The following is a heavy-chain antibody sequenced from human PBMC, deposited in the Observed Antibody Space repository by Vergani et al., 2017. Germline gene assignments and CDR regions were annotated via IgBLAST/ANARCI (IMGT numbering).Heavy chain of an antibody. Sequence: QVQLQESGPGLVKPSETLSLTCTVSGGSISSYYWSWIRQPPGKGLEWIGYIYYSGSTYYNPSLKSRVTISVDTSKNQFSLKLSSVTAADTAVYYCARAESQFGVFDPWGQGTLVTVSS. V-gene: IGHV4-59*08. J-gene: IGHJ5*02. CDR3: ARAESQFGVFDP. CDR2: IYYSGST. D-gene: IGHD3-10*01. CDR1: GGSISSYY.